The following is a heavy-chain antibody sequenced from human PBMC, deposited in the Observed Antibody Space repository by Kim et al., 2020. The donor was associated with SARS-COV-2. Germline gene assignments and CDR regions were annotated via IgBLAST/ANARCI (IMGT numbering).Heavy chain of an antibody. V-gene: IGHV3-30*04. D-gene: IGHD5-12*01. Sequence: GGSLRLSCAASGFTFSSYAMHWVRQAPGKGLEWVAVISYDGSNKYYADFVKGRFTISRDNSKNTLYLQINSLRAEDTAVYYCERGLGGYKTYFDYWGQGTLVTVSS. CDR3: ERGLGGYKTYFDY. J-gene: IGHJ4*02. CDR2: ISYDGSNK. CDR1: GFTFSSYA.